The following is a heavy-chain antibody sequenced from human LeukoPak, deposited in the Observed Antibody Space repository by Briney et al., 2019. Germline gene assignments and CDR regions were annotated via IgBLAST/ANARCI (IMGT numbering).Heavy chain of an antibody. V-gene: IGHV3-23*01. J-gene: IGHJ5*02. Sequence: GGSLRLSCAGSGFTFGSYAMSWVRQAPGKGLEWVSSISGTGASTFYADSVKGRFTISRDNSKNTLYLQMNSLRAEDTAVYYCAKDGPIYDFWSGYSSPFDPWGQGTLVTVSS. CDR3: AKDGPIYDFWSGYSSPFDP. D-gene: IGHD3-3*01. CDR1: GFTFGSYA. CDR2: ISGTGAST.